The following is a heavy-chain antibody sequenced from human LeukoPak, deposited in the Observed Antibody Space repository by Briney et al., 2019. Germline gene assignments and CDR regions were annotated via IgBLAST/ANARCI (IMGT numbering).Heavy chain of an antibody. J-gene: IGHJ4*02. CDR1: GFTFNDFA. Sequence: GGSLRLSCAASGFTFNDFAMNWVRQAPGKGLEWVGFIRSKAYGGTTEYAASVKGRFTISRDDSKSIAYLQMNSLKTEDTAVYYCTRVGYYGSGSYYAFDYWGQGTLVTVSS. D-gene: IGHD3-10*01. CDR2: IRSKAYGGTT. V-gene: IGHV3-49*04. CDR3: TRVGYYGSGSYYAFDY.